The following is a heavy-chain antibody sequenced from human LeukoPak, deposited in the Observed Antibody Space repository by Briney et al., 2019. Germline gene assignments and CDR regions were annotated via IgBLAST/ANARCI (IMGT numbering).Heavy chain of an antibody. CDR1: GFTLSDYY. D-gene: IGHD6-19*01. Sequence: GGSLRLSCAASGFTLSDYYMSWIRQAPGKGLECVSYISSSSSYTNYADSVKGRFTISRDNAKNSLYLQMNSLRAEDTAVYYWARVKGPKRSAGDYWGQGTLVTVSS. J-gene: IGHJ4*02. CDR3: ARVKGPKRSAGDY. CDR2: ISSSSSYT. V-gene: IGHV3-11*06.